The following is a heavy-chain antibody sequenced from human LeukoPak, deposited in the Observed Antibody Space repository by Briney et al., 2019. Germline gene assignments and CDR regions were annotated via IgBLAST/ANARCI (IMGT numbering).Heavy chain of an antibody. Sequence: PGGSLRLSCAASGFTFSTYSMNWVRQAPGKGLEWVSYISSSSGTIYYADSVKGRFTISRDNAKNSLYLQINSLSDEDTAVYYCVRDTRSLFDYWGQGTLVTVSS. CDR3: VRDTRSLFDY. V-gene: IGHV3-48*02. J-gene: IGHJ4*02. CDR1: GFTFSTYS. CDR2: ISSSSGTI. D-gene: IGHD2-2*01.